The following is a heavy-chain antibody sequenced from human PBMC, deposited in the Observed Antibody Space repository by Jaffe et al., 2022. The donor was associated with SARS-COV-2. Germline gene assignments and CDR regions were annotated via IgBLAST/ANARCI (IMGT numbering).Heavy chain of an antibody. CDR2: IYYSGST. CDR3: ARRAILGVTYGDGFDI. J-gene: IGHJ3*02. D-gene: IGHD1-26*01. V-gene: IGHV4-39*01. Sequence: QLQLQESGPGLVKPSETLSLICTVSGGSISSRSYYWGWIRQPPGKGLEWIGSIYYSGSTYYNPSLKSRVTISVDTSKNQFSLKLSSVTAADTAVHYCARRAILGVTYGDGFDIWGQGTMVTVSS. CDR1: GGSISSRSYY.